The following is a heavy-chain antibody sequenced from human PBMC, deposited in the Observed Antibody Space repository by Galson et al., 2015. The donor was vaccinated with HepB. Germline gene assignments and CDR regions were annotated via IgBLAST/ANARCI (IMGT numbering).Heavy chain of an antibody. Sequence: SVKVSCKASGYTFTSYAFHWVRQAPGQSLEWMGWINAGNGNTKYSENFQGRVTITADVSRTTVYMELTSLTSEDTAVYYCARGRYFYVSGGMDVWGQGTTVSVS. V-gene: IGHV1-3*01. D-gene: IGHD3-9*01. CDR3: ARGRYFYVSGGMDV. CDR2: INAGNGNT. CDR1: GYTFTSYA. J-gene: IGHJ6*02.